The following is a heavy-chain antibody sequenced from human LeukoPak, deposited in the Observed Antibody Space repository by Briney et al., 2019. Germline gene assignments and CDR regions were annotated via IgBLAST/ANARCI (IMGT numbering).Heavy chain of an antibody. CDR1: GFTFSNYG. CDR3: ATGLSFSGSSYFDY. D-gene: IGHD1-26*01. Sequence: GGSLRLSCAASGFTFSNYGMHWVRQAPGKGLEWVAFIRYDGSNEYYADSVKGRFAISRDNSKNSLHLQMSSLRAEDTAVYYCATGLSFSGSSYFDYWGQGTLVTVSS. V-gene: IGHV3-30*02. CDR2: IRYDGSNE. J-gene: IGHJ4*02.